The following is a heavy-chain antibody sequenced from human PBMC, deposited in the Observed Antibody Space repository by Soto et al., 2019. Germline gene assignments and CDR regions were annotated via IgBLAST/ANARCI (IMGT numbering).Heavy chain of an antibody. CDR3: ARGQYCSGGTCYSAPDY. CDR1: GFNFSTYW. V-gene: IGHV3-74*01. D-gene: IGHD2-15*01. CDR2: INGDGSST. J-gene: IGHJ4*02. Sequence: PGGSLRLSCGSSGFNFSTYWMYWVRQAPGKGLVWVSRINGDGSSTSYADSVKGRFTISRDNAKNTLYLQMNSLRAEDTALYYCARGQYCSGGTCYSAPDYWGQGTLVTVSS.